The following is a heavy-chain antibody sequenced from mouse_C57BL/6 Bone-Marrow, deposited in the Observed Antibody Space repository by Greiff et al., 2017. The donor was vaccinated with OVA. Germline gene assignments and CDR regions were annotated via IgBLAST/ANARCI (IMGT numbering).Heavy chain of an antibody. CDR3: TTLLGFAY. CDR1: GFNIKDDY. CDR2: IDPENGDT. Sequence: VQLQQSGAELVRPGASVKLSCTAPGFNIKDDYMHWVKQRPDQGLEWIGWIDPENGDTEYASKFQGKATITADTSSNTAYRQLSSLPSEDTAVYYRTTLLGFAYWGQGTLVTVSA. J-gene: IGHJ3*01. V-gene: IGHV14-4*01.